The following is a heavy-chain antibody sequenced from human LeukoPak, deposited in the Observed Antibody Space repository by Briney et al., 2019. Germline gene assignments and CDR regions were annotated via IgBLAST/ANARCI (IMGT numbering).Heavy chain of an antibody. D-gene: IGHD3-22*01. J-gene: IGHJ3*02. CDR1: GYSTSSGYY. Sequence: SETLSLTCTVSGYSTSSGYYWGWIRQPPGKGLEWIGSIYHSGSTYYNPSLKSRVTISVDTSKNQFSLKLSSVTAADTAVYYCASPGGDIVVVITDAFDIWGQGTMVTVSS. V-gene: IGHV4-38-2*02. CDR3: ASPGGDIVVVITDAFDI. CDR2: IYHSGST.